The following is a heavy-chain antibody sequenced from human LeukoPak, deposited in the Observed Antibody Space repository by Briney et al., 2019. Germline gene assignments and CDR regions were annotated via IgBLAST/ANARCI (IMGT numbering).Heavy chain of an antibody. CDR1: GYTFTGYY. CDR2: INPNSGGT. J-gene: IGHJ1*01. Sequence: ASVKVSCKASGYTFTGYYMHWVRQAPGQGLEWMGWINPNSGGTNYAQKLQGWVTMTRDTSISTAYMELSRLRSDDTAVYYCARDSTGTTYGFQHWGQGTLVTVSS. D-gene: IGHD1-1*01. CDR3: ARDSTGTTYGFQH. V-gene: IGHV1-2*04.